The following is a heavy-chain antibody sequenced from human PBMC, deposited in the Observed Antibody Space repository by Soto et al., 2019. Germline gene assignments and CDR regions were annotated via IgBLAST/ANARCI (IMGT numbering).Heavy chain of an antibody. CDR2: MSPSGAEK. J-gene: IGHJ4*02. V-gene: IGHV3-30-3*01. D-gene: IGHD1-20*01. CDR3: ALDNIPGAPDYFDY. CDR1: GFSFSTNV. Sequence: QVQLVESGGDVVQPGTSLRLSCAASGFSFSTNVLHWVRQAPGKGLEWVAVMSPSGAEKYYTDSVKGRFTISRDNSKNTLYLQMNSLTTDDTAVYYCALDNIPGAPDYFDYWGQGTRVTVSS.